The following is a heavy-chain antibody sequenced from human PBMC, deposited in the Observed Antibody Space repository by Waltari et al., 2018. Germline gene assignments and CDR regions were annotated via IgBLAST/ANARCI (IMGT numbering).Heavy chain of an antibody. CDR2: ISSSSSTI. CDR3: ARALPTGDSSFQH. D-gene: IGHD3-22*01. CDR1: GFTFSSYS. J-gene: IGHJ1*01. Sequence: EVQLVESGGGLVQPGGSLRLSCAASGFTFSSYSLNWVRQAPGKGLEWVSYISSSSSTIYYADSVKGRFTISRDNAKNSLYLQMNSLRAEDTAVYYCARALPTGDSSFQHWGQGTLVTVSS. V-gene: IGHV3-48*04.